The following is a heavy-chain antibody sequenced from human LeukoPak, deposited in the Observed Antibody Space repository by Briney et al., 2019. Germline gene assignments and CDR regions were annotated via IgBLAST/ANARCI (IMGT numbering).Heavy chain of an antibody. Sequence: GGPLRLSCAASGFTFGTYYMTWVRQAPGKGLEWVAGIKQDGSENYYVDSVKGRFTISRDNSQNSLYLQMNCLRAEDTAVYFCVRERYCTTSACYVGVPFDSWGQGTLVTVSS. CDR2: IKQDGSEN. V-gene: IGHV3-7*01. D-gene: IGHD2-8*01. J-gene: IGHJ4*02. CDR3: VRERYCTTSACYVGVPFDS. CDR1: GFTFGTYY.